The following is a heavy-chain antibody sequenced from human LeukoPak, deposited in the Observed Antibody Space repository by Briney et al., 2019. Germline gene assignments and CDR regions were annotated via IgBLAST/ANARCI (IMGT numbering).Heavy chain of an antibody. D-gene: IGHD2-15*01. CDR3: AKPEGYCSGGSCYRYFQH. V-gene: IGHV3-23*01. CDR2: ISGDSGGT. J-gene: IGHJ1*01. CDR1: GFTFSIYA. Sequence: GGSLRLSCAASGFTFSIYAMSWVRQAPGKGLEWVSTISGDSGGTYYADSVKGRFTISRDNSKNTLYLQMNSLRVEDTAVYYCAKPEGYCSGGSCYRYFQHWGQGTLVTVSS.